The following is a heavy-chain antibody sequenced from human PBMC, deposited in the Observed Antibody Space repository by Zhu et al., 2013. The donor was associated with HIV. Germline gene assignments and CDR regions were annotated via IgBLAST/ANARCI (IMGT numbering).Heavy chain of an antibody. Sequence: QVQLVQSGAEVKKPGSSVKVSCKASGGTFSSYAISWVRQAPGQGLEWMGGIIPIFGTANYAQKFQGRVTITADESTSTAYMELSSLRSEDTAVYYCARDETGLGVVIIPGPTDYYYGMDVWGQGTTVTVSS. V-gene: IGHV1-69*01. CDR2: IIPIFGTA. CDR1: GGTFSSYA. J-gene: IGHJ6*02. CDR3: ARDETGLGVVIIPGPTDYYYGMDV. D-gene: IGHD3-3*01.